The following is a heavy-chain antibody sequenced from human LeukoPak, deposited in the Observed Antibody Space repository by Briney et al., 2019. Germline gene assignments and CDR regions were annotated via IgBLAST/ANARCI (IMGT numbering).Heavy chain of an antibody. Sequence: PGGSLRLSCAASGFTFSSYSMNSVRQAPGKGLEWLSSISSSSSYIYYADSVKGRFTISRDNAKNSLYLQMNILRAEDTAVYYCARDQGGDFWSGYRENWFDPWGQGTLVTVSS. CDR1: GFTFSSYS. CDR2: ISSSSSYI. V-gene: IGHV3-21*01. J-gene: IGHJ5*02. D-gene: IGHD3-3*01. CDR3: ARDQGGDFWSGYRENWFDP.